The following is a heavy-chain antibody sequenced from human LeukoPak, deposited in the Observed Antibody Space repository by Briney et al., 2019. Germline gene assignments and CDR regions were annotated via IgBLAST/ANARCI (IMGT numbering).Heavy chain of an antibody. CDR3: AKDGWDTYYYDSSGYYDRGPDY. J-gene: IGHJ4*02. Sequence: GGSLRLSCAASGFTFNIYAMHWVRQAPGKGLEWVAFIRYDGSNKYYADSVKGRFTISRDNSKNTLYLQMNSLRAEDTAVYYCAKDGWDTYYYDSSGYYDRGPDYWGQGTLVTVSS. D-gene: IGHD3-22*01. V-gene: IGHV3-30*02. CDR1: GFTFNIYA. CDR2: IRYDGSNK.